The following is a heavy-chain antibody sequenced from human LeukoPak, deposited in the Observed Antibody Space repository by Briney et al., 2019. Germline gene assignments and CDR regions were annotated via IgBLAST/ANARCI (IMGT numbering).Heavy chain of an antibody. V-gene: IGHV4-39*01. J-gene: IGHJ4*02. Sequence: SETLSLTCTVSGGSISSSSYYWGWIRQPPGKGLEWTGSIYYSGSTYYNPSLKSRVTISVDTPKNQFSLKLSSVTAADTAVYYCARHEGDYWGQGTLVTVSS. CDR2: IYYSGST. CDR3: ARHEGDY. CDR1: GGSISSSSYY.